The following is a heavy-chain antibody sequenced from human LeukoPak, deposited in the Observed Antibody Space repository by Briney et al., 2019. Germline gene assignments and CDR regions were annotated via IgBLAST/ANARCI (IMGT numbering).Heavy chain of an antibody. Sequence: SETLSLTCTVSGGSIGSSNYYWVWIRQPPGKGLEWIGSIYYSGSTYYNPSLKSRVTISVDTSKNQFSLKLSSVTAADTAVYYCARGPGGPNDYWGQGTLVTVSS. CDR3: ARGPGGPNDY. J-gene: IGHJ4*02. CDR1: GGSIGSSNYY. V-gene: IGHV4-39*07. CDR2: IYYSGST. D-gene: IGHD1-1*01.